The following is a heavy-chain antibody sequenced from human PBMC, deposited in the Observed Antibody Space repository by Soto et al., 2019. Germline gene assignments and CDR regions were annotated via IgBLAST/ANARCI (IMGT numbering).Heavy chain of an antibody. CDR2: ISYDATNK. J-gene: IGHJ4*02. V-gene: IGHV3-30-3*01. CDR3: ARAPTSRFDY. CDR1: GFTFSTFA. Sequence: VGSLRLSCAASGFTFSTFAMHWVRQAPGKGLEWVAVISYDATNKYYADSVKGRFTISRDNSENTLYLQMNSLRGEDTAVYYCARAPTSRFDYWGQGTLVTVSS.